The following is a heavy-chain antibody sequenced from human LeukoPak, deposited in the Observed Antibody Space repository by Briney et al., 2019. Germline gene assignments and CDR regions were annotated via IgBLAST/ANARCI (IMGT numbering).Heavy chain of an antibody. CDR2: IYTSGST. CDR3: ARTADSSGYYYVNWFDP. Sequence: SETLSLTCTVSGGSISSYYWSWIRQPAGKGLEWIGRIYTSGSTNYNPSLKSRVTMSVDTSKNQFSLKLGSVTAADTAVYYCARTADSSGYYYVNWFDPWGQGTLVTVSS. J-gene: IGHJ5*02. D-gene: IGHD3-22*01. V-gene: IGHV4-4*07. CDR1: GGSISSYY.